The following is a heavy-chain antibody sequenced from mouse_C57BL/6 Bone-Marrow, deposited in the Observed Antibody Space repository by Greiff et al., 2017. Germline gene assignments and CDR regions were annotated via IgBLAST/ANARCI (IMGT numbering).Heavy chain of an antibody. V-gene: IGHV1-64*01. CDR3: ARELLRSWYFDY. CDR2: IHPNSGST. J-gene: IGHJ2*01. CDR1: GYTFTSYW. Sequence: QVQLQQPGAELVKPGASVKLSCKASGYTFTSYWMHWVKQRPGQGLEWIGMIHPNSGSTNYNEKFKSKATLTVDKSSSTAYMQLSSLTSEDSAVYYCARELLRSWYFDYWGQGTPLTVSS. D-gene: IGHD1-1*01.